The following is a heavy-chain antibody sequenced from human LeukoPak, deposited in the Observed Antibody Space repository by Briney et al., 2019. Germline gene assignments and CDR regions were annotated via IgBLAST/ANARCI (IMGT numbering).Heavy chain of an antibody. J-gene: IGHJ4*02. Sequence: PGGSLRLSCAASGFTFSSYGMHWVRQAPGKGLEWVAVISYDGSNKYYADSVKGRFTISRDNSKNTLYLQMNSLRAEDTAVYYCAKSLVVRGAHFDYWGQGTLVTVSS. CDR3: AKSLVVRGAHFDY. CDR1: GFTFSSYG. V-gene: IGHV3-30*18. CDR2: ISYDGSNK. D-gene: IGHD3-10*01.